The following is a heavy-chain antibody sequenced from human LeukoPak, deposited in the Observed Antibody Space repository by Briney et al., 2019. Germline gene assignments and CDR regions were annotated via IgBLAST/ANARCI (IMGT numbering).Heavy chain of an antibody. J-gene: IGHJ6*02. Sequence: ASVKVSCKASGGTFSSYAISWARQAPGQGLEWMGRIIPILGIANYAQKFQGRVTITADKSTSTAYMELSSLRSEDTAVYYCARDYYGSGSYYYYYYGMDVWGQGTTVTVSS. CDR1: GGTFSSYA. D-gene: IGHD3-10*01. CDR2: IIPILGIA. CDR3: ARDYYGSGSYYYYYYGMDV. V-gene: IGHV1-69*04.